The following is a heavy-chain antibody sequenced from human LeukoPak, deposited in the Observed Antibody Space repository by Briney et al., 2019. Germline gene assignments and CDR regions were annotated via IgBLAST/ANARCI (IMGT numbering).Heavy chain of an antibody. V-gene: IGHV3-23*01. CDR2: ISDRGKT. D-gene: IGHD3-3*01. Sequence: GGSLRLSCVASGITFSSYDMSWVRQAPGKGLEWISAISDRGKTDYADSVKGRFTISRDNSKNTLYLQLSSLRADDTAIYYCAKLPTIFGVADSFDIWGQGTLVTVFS. J-gene: IGHJ3*02. CDR3: AKLPTIFGVADSFDI. CDR1: GITFSSYD.